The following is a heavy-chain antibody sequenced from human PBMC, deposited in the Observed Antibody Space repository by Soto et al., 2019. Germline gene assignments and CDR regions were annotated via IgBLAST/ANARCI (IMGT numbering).Heavy chain of an antibody. CDR2: ISGYNGNT. D-gene: IGHD6-13*01. CDR3: ARDHSSSWHDFDY. J-gene: IGHJ4*02. V-gene: IGHV1-18*01. CDR1: FYTFSNYG. Sequence: ASVKFSCNASFYTFSNYGINWVRQAPGQGLEWMGWISGYNGNTNYAQKFQDRVTMTTDTSASTAYMELWSLRSDDTAMYYCARDHSSSWHDFDYWGQGTLVTVSS.